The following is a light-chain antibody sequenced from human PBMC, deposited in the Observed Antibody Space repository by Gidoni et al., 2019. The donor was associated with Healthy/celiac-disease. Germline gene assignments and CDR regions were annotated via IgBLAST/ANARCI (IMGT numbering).Light chain of an antibody. CDR3: QQYNSYPYT. CDR2: KAS. CDR1: QSISSW. J-gene: IGKJ2*01. V-gene: IGKV1-5*03. Sequence: DIQMTQSPSTLSASVGDRVTITCRASQSISSWLAWYQQKPGKAPKLLIYKASSLASGVPSRFSGSGSGTEFTLTISSLQPDYFATYYCQQYNSYPYTFGQGTELEIK.